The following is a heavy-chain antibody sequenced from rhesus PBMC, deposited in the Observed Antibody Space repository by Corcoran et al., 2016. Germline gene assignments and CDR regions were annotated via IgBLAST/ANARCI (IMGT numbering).Heavy chain of an antibody. J-gene: IGHJ3*01. CDR2: IYGGSGST. CDR3: ASRRYSSWLNAFDF. V-gene: IGHV4-147*01. D-gene: IGHD6-13*01. Sequence: QVQLQESGPGLVKPSETLSLTCAVSGGSISSNYWSWIRQSPGKGLEWIGSIYGGSGSTSYNPSLKSRVNISTDTSKNQFSLKLSSVTAADTAVYYCASRRYSSWLNAFDFWGQGLRVTVSS. CDR1: GGSISSNY.